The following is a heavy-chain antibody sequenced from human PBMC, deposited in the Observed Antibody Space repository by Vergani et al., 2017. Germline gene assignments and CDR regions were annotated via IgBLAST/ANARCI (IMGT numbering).Heavy chain of an antibody. CDR1: GGSISSSSYY. Sequence: QLQLQESGPGLVKPSETLSLTCTVSGGSISSSSYYWGWIRQTPGKGLEWIGSIYYSGSTYYHPSLKSRVTISVDTSKNQFSLKLSSVTAAGTAVYYCARDPFSGDYPHAFDIWGQGTMVTVAS. J-gene: IGHJ3*02. CDR2: IYYSGST. D-gene: IGHD4-17*01. V-gene: IGHV4-39*07. CDR3: ARDPFSGDYPHAFDI.